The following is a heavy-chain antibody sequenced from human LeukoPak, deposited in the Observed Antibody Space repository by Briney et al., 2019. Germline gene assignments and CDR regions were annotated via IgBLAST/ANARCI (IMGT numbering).Heavy chain of an antibody. D-gene: IGHD2-2*01. CDR2: IRYDGSNK. V-gene: IGHV3-30*02. CDR1: GFTFSSYG. CDR3: AKDRAPIVVVPAASLYYYYYMDV. J-gene: IGHJ6*03. Sequence: GSLRLSCAASGFTFSSYGMHWVRQAPGKGLEWVAFIRYDGSNKYYADSVKGRFTISRDNSKNTLYLQMNSLRAEDTAVYYCAKDRAPIVVVPAASLYYYYYMDVWGKGTTVTISS.